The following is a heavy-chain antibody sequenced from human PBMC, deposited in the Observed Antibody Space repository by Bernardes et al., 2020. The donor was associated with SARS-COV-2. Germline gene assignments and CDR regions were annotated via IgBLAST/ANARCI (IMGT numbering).Heavy chain of an antibody. CDR3: ARAECKSASCYTQDHFDF. J-gene: IGHJ4*02. CDR2: INPNNGVT. V-gene: IGHV1-2*02. CDR1: GYTFTDYF. D-gene: IGHD2-2*02. Sequence: ASVKVSCKASGYTFTDYFMHWVRQAPGQGLEWMGWINPNNGVTNFAQKFRGRVIMTRDTSITTAYMELSGLRSDDTAVYYCARAECKSASCYTQDHFDFWGQGTRVTVSS.